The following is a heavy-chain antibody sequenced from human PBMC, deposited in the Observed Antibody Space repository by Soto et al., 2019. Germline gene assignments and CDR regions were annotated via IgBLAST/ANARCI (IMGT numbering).Heavy chain of an antibody. Sequence: GGSLRLSCVASGFTFSSYSMNWVRQAPGKGLEWVSSISSSSSYINYADSVKGRFTISRDNAKNLLFLQMNSLRAEDTAFYYCARGATGYWGQGTLVTVSS. CDR3: ARGATGY. J-gene: IGHJ4*02. CDR1: GFTFSSYS. V-gene: IGHV3-21*01. CDR2: ISSSSSYI.